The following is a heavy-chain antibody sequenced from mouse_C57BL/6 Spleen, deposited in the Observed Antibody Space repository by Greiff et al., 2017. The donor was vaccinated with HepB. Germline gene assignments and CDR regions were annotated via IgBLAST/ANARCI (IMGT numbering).Heavy chain of an antibody. CDR1: GYSITSGYY. V-gene: IGHV3-6*01. J-gene: IGHJ3*01. CDR2: ISNDGSN. D-gene: IGHD3-2*02. Sequence: EVKLMESGPGLVKPSQSLSLTCSVTGYSITSGYYWNWIRQFPGNKLEWMGYISNDGSNNYNPSLKNRISITRDTSKNQFFLKLNSVTTEDTATYYCAREADSSGYVRFAYWGQGTLVTVSA. CDR3: AREADSSGYVRFAY.